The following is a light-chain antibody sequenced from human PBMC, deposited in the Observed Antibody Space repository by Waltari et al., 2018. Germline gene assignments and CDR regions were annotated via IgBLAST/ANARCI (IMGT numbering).Light chain of an antibody. Sequence: QSALTQPASVSGSPGQSITISCTGTSSDVGFYNYVSWYQQHPGKAPKLMIYDVSERPAGVSNRFSGSKSGNTASLTISGLHADDEADYYCNSYTGSSSWVFGGGTKLTV. CDR3: NSYTGSSSWV. CDR1: SSDVGFYNY. CDR2: DVS. V-gene: IGLV2-14*01. J-gene: IGLJ3*02.